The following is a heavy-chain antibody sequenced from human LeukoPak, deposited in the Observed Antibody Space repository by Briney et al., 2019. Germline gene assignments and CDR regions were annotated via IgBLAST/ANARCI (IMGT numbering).Heavy chain of an antibody. Sequence: VSVKVSCKASGYTFTGYYMHWVRQAPGQGLEWMGWINPNSGGTNYAQKFQGRVTMTRDTSISTAYMELSRLRSDDTAVYYCARDSSSWDINWFDPWGQGTLVTVSS. CDR2: INPNSGGT. CDR3: ARDSSSWDINWFDP. CDR1: GYTFTGYY. V-gene: IGHV1-2*02. J-gene: IGHJ5*02. D-gene: IGHD6-13*01.